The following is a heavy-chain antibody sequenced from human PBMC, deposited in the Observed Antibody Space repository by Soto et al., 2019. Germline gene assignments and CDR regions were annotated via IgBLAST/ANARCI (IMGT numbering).Heavy chain of an antibody. CDR2: IDWDDDK. V-gene: IGHV2-70*01. CDR3: ARMPTYGDNYYYGMDV. J-gene: IGHJ6*02. CDR1: GSSLSISELC. Sequence: SGPTLVNPTQTLTLTCTLSGSSLSISELCVTWIRQPPGKALEWLALIDWDDDKYYSTSLKTRLTISKDTSKNQVVLTMTNMDPVGTATYYCARMPTYGDNYYYGMDVWGQGTTVTVSS. D-gene: IGHD4-17*01.